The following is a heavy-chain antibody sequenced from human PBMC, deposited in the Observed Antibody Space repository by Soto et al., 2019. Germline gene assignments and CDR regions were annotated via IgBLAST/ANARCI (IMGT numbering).Heavy chain of an antibody. Sequence: SETLSLTCAVYGGSFSGYYWSWIRQPPGKGLEWIGEINHSGSTNYNPSLKSRVTISVDTSKNQFSLKLSSVTAADTAVYYCARGYYDILTGPPSGWFDPWGQGTLVTVSS. CDR3: ARGYYDILTGPPSGWFDP. J-gene: IGHJ5*02. V-gene: IGHV4-34*01. CDR1: GGSFSGYY. D-gene: IGHD3-9*01. CDR2: INHSGST.